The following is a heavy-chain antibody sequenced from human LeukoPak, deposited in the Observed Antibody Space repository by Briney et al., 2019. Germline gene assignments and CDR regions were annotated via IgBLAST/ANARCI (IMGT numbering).Heavy chain of an antibody. CDR1: GGSISNYY. Sequence: SETLSLTCTVSGGSISNYYWSWIRQPPGKGLEWIGYIYHSGSTYYNPSLKSRVTISVDRSKNQFSLKLSSVTAADTAVYYCARRRAATIDYWGQGTLVTVSS. J-gene: IGHJ4*02. CDR2: IYHSGST. CDR3: ARRRAATIDY. D-gene: IGHD6-25*01. V-gene: IGHV4-59*04.